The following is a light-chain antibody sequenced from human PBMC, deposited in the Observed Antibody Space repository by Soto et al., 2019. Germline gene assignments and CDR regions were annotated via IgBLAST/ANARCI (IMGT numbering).Light chain of an antibody. Sequence: QSALTQPASVSGSPGQSITISCTGTSSDVGGYNYVSWYQQHPGKAPKLTIYDVSNRPSGVSNRFSGSKSGNTASLTISGLQAEDEADYYCSSYTSSIPYVFGTGTKLTVL. CDR2: DVS. J-gene: IGLJ1*01. CDR1: SSDVGGYNY. CDR3: SSYTSSIPYV. V-gene: IGLV2-14*01.